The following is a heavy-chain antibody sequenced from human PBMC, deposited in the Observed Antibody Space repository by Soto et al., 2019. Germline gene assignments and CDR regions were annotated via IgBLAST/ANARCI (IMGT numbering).Heavy chain of an antibody. V-gene: IGHV1-18*04. J-gene: IGHJ4*02. CDR3: ARTTYYYDSSKFDY. Sequence: GASVKVSCKASGYTFTSYCISWVRQAPGQGLEWMGWISAYNGNTNYAQKLQGRVTMTTDTSTSTAYMELRSLRSDDTAVYYCARTTYYYDSSKFDYWGQGTLVTVSS. D-gene: IGHD3-22*01. CDR2: ISAYNGNT. CDR1: GYTFTSYC.